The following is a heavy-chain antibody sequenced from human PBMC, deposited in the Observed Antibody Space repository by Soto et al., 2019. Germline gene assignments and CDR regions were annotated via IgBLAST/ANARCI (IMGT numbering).Heavy chain of an antibody. CDR3: ATSPAYSSSSSSGYYYYYMDV. Sequence: ASVKVSCKASGYTFTSYDINWVRQATGQGLEWMGWMNPNSGNTGYAQKFQGRVTMTRNTSISTAYMELSSLRSEDTAVYYCATSPAYSSSSSSGYYYYYMDVWGKGTTVTVSS. D-gene: IGHD6-6*01. J-gene: IGHJ6*03. CDR1: GYTFTSYD. CDR2: MNPNSGNT. V-gene: IGHV1-8*01.